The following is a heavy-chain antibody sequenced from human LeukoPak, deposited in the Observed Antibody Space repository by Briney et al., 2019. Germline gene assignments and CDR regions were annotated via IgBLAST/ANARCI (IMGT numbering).Heavy chain of an antibody. V-gene: IGHV1-3*01. D-gene: IGHD3-22*01. Sequence: ASVKVSCKASGYTFTSYAMHWVRQAPGQRLEWMGWINGGNGNTKYSQKFQGRVTITRDTSASTAYMELSSLRSEDTAVYYCARGGSDYPRYFDHWGQGTQVTVSS. J-gene: IGHJ4*02. CDR2: INGGNGNT. CDR3: ARGGSDYPRYFDH. CDR1: GYTFTSYA.